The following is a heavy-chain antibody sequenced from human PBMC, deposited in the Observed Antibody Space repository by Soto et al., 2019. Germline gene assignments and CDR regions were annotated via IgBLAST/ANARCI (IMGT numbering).Heavy chain of an antibody. CDR2: IGGSGGST. CDR1: GFTFSSYA. Sequence: SLRLSCAASGFTFSSYAMSWVRQAPGKGLEWVSAIGGSGGSTYYADSVKGRFTISRDNSKNTLYLQMNSLRAEDTTVYYCAKGASITGTTPTNDYWGQGTLVTVSS. V-gene: IGHV3-23*01. CDR3: AKGASITGTTPTNDY. D-gene: IGHD1-7*01. J-gene: IGHJ4*02.